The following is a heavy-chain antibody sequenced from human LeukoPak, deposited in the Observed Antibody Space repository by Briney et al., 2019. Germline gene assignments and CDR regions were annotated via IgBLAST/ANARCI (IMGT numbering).Heavy chain of an antibody. V-gene: IGHV4-61*08. CDR2: IYYSGST. CDR3: ARQGVTTFDY. Sequence: PSETLSLTCTVSGGSISSGDYYWSWIRQPPGKELEWIGYIYYSGSTNYNPSLKSRVTISVDTSKDQFSLKLSSVTAADTAVYYCARQGVTTFDYWGQGTLVTVSS. CDR1: GGSISSGDYY. J-gene: IGHJ4*02. D-gene: IGHD4-11*01.